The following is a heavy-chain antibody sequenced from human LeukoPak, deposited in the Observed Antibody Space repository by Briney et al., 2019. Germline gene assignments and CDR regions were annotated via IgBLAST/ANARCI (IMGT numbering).Heavy chain of an antibody. D-gene: IGHD6-13*01. CDR2: ISYDGSNK. CDR3: ARDRCGYSSTCPFDY. CDR1: GFTFSSYR. V-gene: IGHV3-30-3*01. Sequence: GGSLRLSCAASGFTFSSYRMHWVRQAPGKGLEWLAFISYDGSNKYYADSVKGRFTISRDNSKKTLYLQMNSLRVEDTAVYYCARDRCGYSSTCPFDYWGQGTLVTASS. J-gene: IGHJ4*02.